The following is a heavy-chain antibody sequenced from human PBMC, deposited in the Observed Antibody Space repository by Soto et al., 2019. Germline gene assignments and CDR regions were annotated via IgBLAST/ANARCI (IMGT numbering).Heavy chain of an antibody. J-gene: IGHJ6*02. D-gene: IGHD3-9*01. CDR2: ISSSSSTI. Sequence: GGSLRLSCAASGFTFSSYSMNWVRQAPGKGLEWVSYISSSSSTIYYADSVKGRFTISRDNAKNSLYLQMNSLRDEDTAVYYCAREDYDILTGYYNRYYYGMDAWGQGTTVTVSS. V-gene: IGHV3-48*02. CDR3: AREDYDILTGYYNRYYYGMDA. CDR1: GFTFSSYS.